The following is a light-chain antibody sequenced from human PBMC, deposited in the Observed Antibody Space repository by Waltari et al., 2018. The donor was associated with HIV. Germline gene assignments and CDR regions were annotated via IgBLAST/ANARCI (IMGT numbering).Light chain of an antibody. CDR1: HIGSKS. CDR2: FNS. CDR3: QVWDSSNDHVV. Sequence: SFVLTQPPSVPVAPGTTATIPCAGWHIGSKSVNRYKQLPGQAPLLVVRFNSDRPSGIPDRFSGSNSGHTATLTITSVEAGDEADYYCQVWDSSNDHVVFGGGTELTVL. J-gene: IGLJ3*02. V-gene: IGLV3-21*04.